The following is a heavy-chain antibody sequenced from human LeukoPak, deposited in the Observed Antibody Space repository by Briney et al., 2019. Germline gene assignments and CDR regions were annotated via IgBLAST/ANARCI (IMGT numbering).Heavy chain of an antibody. V-gene: IGHV4-34*01. CDR2: IKHIGST. J-gene: IGHJ6*04. CDR1: GGSFSGYY. Sequence: ETLSLTCAVYGGSFSGYYWSWIRQPPGKGLEWIGEIKHIGSTNYNPSLKSRVTISVDTSKNQFSLKLSSVTAADTAVYYCARDSGYYYDSSNSDVWGKGTTVTVSS. D-gene: IGHD3-22*01. CDR3: ARDSGYYYDSSNSDV.